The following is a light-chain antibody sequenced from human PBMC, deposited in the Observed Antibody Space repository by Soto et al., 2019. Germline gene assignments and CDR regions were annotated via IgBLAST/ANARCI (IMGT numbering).Light chain of an antibody. Sequence: QSVLTQPASVSGSPGQSITISCTGTSSDVGGYNYVSWYQHHPGKAPKLMIYEVHNRPSGVSNRFSGSKSGNTASLTISGLQAADEADYYCCSYTRSSTLLFGGGTKLTVL. V-gene: IGLV2-14*01. CDR2: EVH. J-gene: IGLJ2*01. CDR1: SSDVGGYNY. CDR3: CSYTRSSTLL.